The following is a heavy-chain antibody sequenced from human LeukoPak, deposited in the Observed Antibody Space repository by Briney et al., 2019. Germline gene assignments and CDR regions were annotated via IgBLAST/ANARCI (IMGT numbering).Heavy chain of an antibody. Sequence: PGGSLRLSCGASGFTFSSFSMNWVRQAPGKGLEWVSSITPTSSYIYCADSVRGRFTISRDNAKNSLFLQMDSLSAEDTAVYYCVRLRRSSATGGYYYYYDYWGQGILVTVSS. CDR1: GFTFSSFS. CDR2: ITPTSSYI. V-gene: IGHV3-21*01. J-gene: IGHJ4*02. D-gene: IGHD3-22*01. CDR3: VRLRRSSATGGYYYYYDY.